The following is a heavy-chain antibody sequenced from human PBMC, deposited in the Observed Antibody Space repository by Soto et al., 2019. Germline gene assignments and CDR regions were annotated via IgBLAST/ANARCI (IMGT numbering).Heavy chain of an antibody. CDR1: GFTFSDYY. Sequence: QVQLVESGGGLVKPGGSLRLSCAYSGFTFSDYYMSWIRQAPGKGLEWLSYISSSATTIYYADSVKGRFTISRDNAKNSLYLQMGSLRAEDTAVYYCARAGVDNPWGDPWGQGTLVTVSS. D-gene: IGHD2-8*01. J-gene: IGHJ5*02. CDR3: ARAGVDNPWGDP. V-gene: IGHV3-11*01. CDR2: ISSSATTI.